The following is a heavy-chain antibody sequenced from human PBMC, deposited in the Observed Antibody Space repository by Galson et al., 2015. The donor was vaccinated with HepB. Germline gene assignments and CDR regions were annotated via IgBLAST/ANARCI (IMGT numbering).Heavy chain of an antibody. V-gene: IGHV4-59*01. D-gene: IGHD2-2*01. CDR2: IYYSGTT. Sequence: YWSWIRQPPGKGLEWVWWIYYSGTTNYSPSLQSRVTISVDTSNNQFSLKLSSVTAADTAVYYCARGGASSRYFDSWGQGTLVTVSS. CDR3: ARGGASSRYFDS. J-gene: IGHJ4*02. CDR1: Y.